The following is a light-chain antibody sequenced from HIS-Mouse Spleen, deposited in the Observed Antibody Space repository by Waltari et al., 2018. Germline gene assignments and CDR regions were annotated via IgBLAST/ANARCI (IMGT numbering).Light chain of an antibody. CDR3: SSYAGSNNLGV. CDR2: EVS. J-gene: IGLJ2*01. CDR1: SSDVCGYNY. Sequence: QSALTQPPSASGSPGQSVTISCTGTSSDVCGYNYASWYQQPPGKAPQLMIYEVSKRPSGVPDRFSGSKSGNTASLTVSGLQAEDEADYYCSSYAGSNNLGVFGGGTKLTVL. V-gene: IGLV2-8*01.